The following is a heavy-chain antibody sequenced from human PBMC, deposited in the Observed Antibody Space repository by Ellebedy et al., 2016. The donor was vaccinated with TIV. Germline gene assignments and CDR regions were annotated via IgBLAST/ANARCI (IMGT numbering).Heavy chain of an antibody. CDR3: AREGVVATMYIDT. J-gene: IGHJ4*02. CDR2: VYYTGTT. D-gene: IGHD5-12*01. Sequence: MPSETLSLTCNVSGGSITTYFWRWIRQPPGKGLEWIGYVYYTGTTDYNPSLSSRVTMSIDTSKNQFSLNLRSVTAADTAVYYCAREGVVATMYIDTWGPGTLVTVSS. CDR1: GGSITTYF. V-gene: IGHV4-59*12.